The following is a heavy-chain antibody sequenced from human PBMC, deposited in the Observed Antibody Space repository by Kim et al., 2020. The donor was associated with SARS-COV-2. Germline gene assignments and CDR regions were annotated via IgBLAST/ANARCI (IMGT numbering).Heavy chain of an antibody. D-gene: IGHD3-22*01. CDR1: GGSISSGDYY. CDR3: ARGVKVLDGYYDSSGHFDY. CDR2: IYYSGST. J-gene: IGHJ4*02. Sequence: SETLSLTCTVSGGSISSGDYYWSWIRQPPGKGLEWIGYIYYSGSTYYNPSLKSRVTISVDTSKNQFSLKLSSVTAADTAVYYCARGVKVLDGYYDSSGHFDYWGQGTLVTVSS. V-gene: IGHV4-30-4*01.